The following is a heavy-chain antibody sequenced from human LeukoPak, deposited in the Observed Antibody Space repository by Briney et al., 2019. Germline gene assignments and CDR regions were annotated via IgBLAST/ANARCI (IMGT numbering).Heavy chain of an antibody. CDR2: ISAYNGNT. CDR3: ARLPWGYYYYYYGMDV. CDR1: GYTFTSYG. J-gene: IGHJ6*02. Sequence: ASVKVSCKASGYTFTSYGISCVRQAPGQGLEWMGWISAYNGNTNYAQKLQGRVTMTTDTSTSTAYMELRSLRSDDTAVYYCARLPWGYYYYYYGMDVWGQGTTVTVSS. D-gene: IGHD7-27*01. V-gene: IGHV1-18*01.